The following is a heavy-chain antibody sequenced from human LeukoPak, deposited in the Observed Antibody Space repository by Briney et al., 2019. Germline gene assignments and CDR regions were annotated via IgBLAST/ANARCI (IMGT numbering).Heavy chain of an antibody. V-gene: IGHV1-2*02. J-gene: IGHJ5*02. CDR3: ARENCSGGSTSCWSWFDP. CDR1: GYTFTGYY. D-gene: IGHD2-2*01. CDR2: INPNSGGT. Sequence: GASVKVSCKASGYTFTGYYMHWVRQAPGQGLEWMGWINPNSGGTNYAQKFQGRVTMTRDTSISTAYMELSRLRSDDTAVYYCARENCSGGSTSCWSWFDPWGQGTLVTVSS.